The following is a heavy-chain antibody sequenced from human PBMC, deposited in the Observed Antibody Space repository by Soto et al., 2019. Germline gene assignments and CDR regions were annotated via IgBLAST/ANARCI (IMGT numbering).Heavy chain of an antibody. CDR1: GYTFTSYG. V-gene: IGHV1-18*01. D-gene: IGHD3-3*01. CDR3: ARDSAYYDVWSGYYNPAAFES. Sequence: ASVKVSCKASGYTFTSYGISWVRQAPGQGLEWMGWISAYNGNTNYAQKLQGRVTMTTDTSTSTAYMELRSLRSDDTAVYYCARDSAYYDVWSGYYNPAAFESWGQGTMVTVAS. J-gene: IGHJ3*02. CDR2: ISAYNGNT.